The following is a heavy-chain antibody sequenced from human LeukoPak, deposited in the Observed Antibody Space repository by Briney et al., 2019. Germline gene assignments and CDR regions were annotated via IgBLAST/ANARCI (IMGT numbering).Heavy chain of an antibody. CDR2: ISDSGST. V-gene: IGHV4-31*03. Sequence: PSQNLSLNCTVSGGSIGTSAYYWNWLRQHPGKGLEWIGFISDSGSTLYNASLKSRISISSDTSKNQFSLKLTSVTAADMAVYYCARERYSYGWNDSWGQGTLVTVSS. CDR1: GGSIGTSAYY. J-gene: IGHJ5*01. D-gene: IGHD5-12*01. CDR3: ARERYSYGWNDS.